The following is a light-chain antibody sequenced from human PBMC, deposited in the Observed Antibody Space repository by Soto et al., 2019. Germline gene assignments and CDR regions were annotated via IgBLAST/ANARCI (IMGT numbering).Light chain of an antibody. CDR2: DVN. V-gene: IGLV2-8*01. J-gene: IGLJ1*01. CDR3: SAHGGTNPYV. CDR1: ASDIGGYTF. Sequence: QSVLTQPPSASGSPGQSVAISCTGTASDIGGYTFVSWYQQHPGKAPKLLIYDVNKRPSGVPDRFSGSKSGNTASLTVSGLQAEDEADYYCSAHGGTNPYVFGTGTKHRP.